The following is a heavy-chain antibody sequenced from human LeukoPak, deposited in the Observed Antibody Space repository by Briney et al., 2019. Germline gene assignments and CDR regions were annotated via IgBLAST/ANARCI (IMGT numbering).Heavy chain of an antibody. J-gene: IGHJ4*02. CDR1: GFTFDDYA. D-gene: IGHD3-10*01. Sequence: GGSLRLSCAASGFTFDDYAMHWVRQAPGKGLEWVSGISWNSGSIGYADSVKGRCTISRDNGKNSLYLQMNSLRAEDTAVYYCAKDQGFGELPATLDYWGQGTLVTVSS. CDR3: AKDQGFGELPATLDY. V-gene: IGHV3-9*01. CDR2: ISWNSGSI.